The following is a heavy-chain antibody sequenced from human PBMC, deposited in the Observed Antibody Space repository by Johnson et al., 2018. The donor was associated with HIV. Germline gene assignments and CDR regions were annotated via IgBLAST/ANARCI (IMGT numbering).Heavy chain of an antibody. CDR2: IKRKTDGGTT. D-gene: IGHD3-22*01. V-gene: IGHV3-15*01. CDR1: GFTFSSYA. Sequence: MLLVESGGGVVQPGRSLRLSCAASGFTFSSYAMHWVRQAPGKGLEWVGRIKRKTDGGTTDYAAPVKGRFSISRDDSKNTVYLQVNSLKTEDTAVYFCTIDPIFLGYWYHSSPWGQGTMVTVSS. CDR3: TIDPIFLGYWYHSSP. J-gene: IGHJ3*01.